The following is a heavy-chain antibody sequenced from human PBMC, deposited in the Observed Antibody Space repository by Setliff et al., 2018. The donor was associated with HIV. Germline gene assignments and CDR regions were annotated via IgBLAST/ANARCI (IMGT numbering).Heavy chain of an antibody. J-gene: IGHJ4*02. V-gene: IGHV1-2*06. Sequence: GASVKVSCKASGYTFTSYDINWVRQAPGQGLEWMGRINPNSGGTHYAQKFQGRVTMTGDTSVSTAYMELSGLGLDDTAVYYCARDFLNYDFYRAFDSWGQGTLVTVSS. CDR1: GYTFTSYD. CDR3: ARDFLNYDFYRAFDS. CDR2: INPNSGGT. D-gene: IGHD3-3*01.